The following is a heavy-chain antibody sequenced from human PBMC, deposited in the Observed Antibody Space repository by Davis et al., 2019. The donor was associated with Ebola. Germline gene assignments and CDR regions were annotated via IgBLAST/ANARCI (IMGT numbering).Heavy chain of an antibody. J-gene: IGHJ4*02. Sequence: GESLKISCAASGFTFSSYWMSWVRQAPGKGLEWVANIKQDGSEKYYVDSVKGRFPISRDNDKNSLSLQMNGLRAEDTAVYYCARGPSTGNSFTYWGQGTLVTVSS. CDR2: IKQDGSEK. V-gene: IGHV3-7*01. D-gene: IGHD4-23*01. CDR1: GFTFSSYW. CDR3: ARGPSTGNSFTY.